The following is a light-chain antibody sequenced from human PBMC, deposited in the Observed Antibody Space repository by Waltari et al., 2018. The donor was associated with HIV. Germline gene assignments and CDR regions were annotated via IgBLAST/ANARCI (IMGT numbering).Light chain of an antibody. CDR1: NSNIGRNT. J-gene: IGLJ2*01. Sequence: QSVLTQPPSASGTPGQRVTISCSGSNSNIGRNTVNWHQQLPGTAPKLLIYSNNQRPSGVPDRFSGSKAGTSAALAISGLQSEDEADYYCAAWDDSLNGVVFGGGTKLTVL. V-gene: IGLV1-44*01. CDR2: SNN. CDR3: AAWDDSLNGVV.